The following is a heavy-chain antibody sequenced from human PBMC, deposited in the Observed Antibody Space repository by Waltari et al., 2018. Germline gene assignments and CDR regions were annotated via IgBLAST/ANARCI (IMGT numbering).Heavy chain of an antibody. CDR2: INHSVST. V-gene: IGHV4-34*01. D-gene: IGHD5-18*01. Sequence: QVQLQQWGAGLLKPSETLSLTCAIYGGSFSGYYWSWIRQPPGKGLEWIGEINHSVSTNYNPPLKSRVTSSVDTSKNQFTLKLSSVTAADTAVYYWARGHRGYSYGYCYFQHWGQGTLVTVSS. J-gene: IGHJ1*01. CDR1: GGSFSGYY. CDR3: ARGHRGYSYGYCYFQH.